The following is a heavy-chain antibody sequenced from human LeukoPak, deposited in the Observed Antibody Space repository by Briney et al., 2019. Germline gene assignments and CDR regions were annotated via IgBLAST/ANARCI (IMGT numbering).Heavy chain of an antibody. Sequence: SVKVSCKASGGTFSSYTISWVRQAPGQGLEWMGRIIPILGIANYAQKFQGSVTITADKSTSTAYMELSSLRSEDTAVYYCATCSSTSCYPAFYYYYYMDVWGKGTTVTVSS. CDR1: GGTFSSYT. V-gene: IGHV1-69*02. D-gene: IGHD2-2*01. CDR2: IIPILGIA. CDR3: ATCSSTSCYPAFYYYYYMDV. J-gene: IGHJ6*03.